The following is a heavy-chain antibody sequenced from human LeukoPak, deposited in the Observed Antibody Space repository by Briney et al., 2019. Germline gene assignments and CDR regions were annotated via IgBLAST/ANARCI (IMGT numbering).Heavy chain of an antibody. Sequence: SETLSLTCTVSGGSISSSSYYWGWIRQPPGEGLEWIGTISYSGSTYYNPSLKSQVTISVDTSKNQFSLKLSSVTAADTAVYYCARTSGYPAEYGMDVWGQGTTVTVSS. CDR3: ARTSGYPAEYGMDV. D-gene: IGHD3-3*01. CDR2: ISYSGST. V-gene: IGHV4-39*01. CDR1: GGSISSSSYY. J-gene: IGHJ6*02.